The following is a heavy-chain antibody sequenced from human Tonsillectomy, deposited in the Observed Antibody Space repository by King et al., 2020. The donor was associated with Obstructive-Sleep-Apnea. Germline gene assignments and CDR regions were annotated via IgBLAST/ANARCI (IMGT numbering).Heavy chain of an antibody. CDR2: IYYSGST. CDR3: ARHVGIAAAGLLGRYYYYGMDV. V-gene: IGHV4-59*08. Sequence: QLQESGPGLVKPSETLSLTCTVSGGSISSYYWSWIRQPPGKGLEWIGYIYYSGSTNYNPSLKSRVTISVDTSKNQFSLKLSSVTAAGTAAYYCARHVGIAAAGLLGRYYYYGMDVWGQGTTVTVSS. J-gene: IGHJ6*02. D-gene: IGHD6-13*01. CDR1: GGSISSYY.